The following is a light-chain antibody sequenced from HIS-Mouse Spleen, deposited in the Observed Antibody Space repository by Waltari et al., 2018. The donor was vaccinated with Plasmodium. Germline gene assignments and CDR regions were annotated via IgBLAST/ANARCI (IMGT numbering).Light chain of an antibody. Sequence: EIVMTQSPATLSVSPGHRATLSCRASQSVSSNLPWYQQKPGQAPRLLIYGASTRATGIPARFSGSGSGTEFTLTISSLQSEDFAVYYCQQYNNWSFTFGPGTKVDIK. CDR2: GAS. V-gene: IGKV3-15*01. CDR3: QQYNNWSFT. CDR1: QSVSSN. J-gene: IGKJ3*01.